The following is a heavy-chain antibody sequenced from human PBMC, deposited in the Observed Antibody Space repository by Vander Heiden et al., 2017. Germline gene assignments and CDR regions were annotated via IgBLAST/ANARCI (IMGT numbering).Heavy chain of an antibody. CDR1: GGSFSGYY. V-gene: IGHV4-34*01. Sequence: HVQLQQWGAGLLKPSETLSLTCAVYGGSFSGYYWRWIRQPPGKGLEWIGEINHSGTTNYNPSLKSRVTRSVDTSKNQFSLKLSSVTAADTAVYDCARSVVVVPATVRRACEIWGQGTRVTVSS. CDR3: ARSVVVVPATVRRACEI. D-gene: IGHD2-2*01. CDR2: INHSGTT. J-gene: IGHJ3*02.